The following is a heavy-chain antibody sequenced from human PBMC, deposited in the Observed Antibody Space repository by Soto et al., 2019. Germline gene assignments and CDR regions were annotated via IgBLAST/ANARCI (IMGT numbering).Heavy chain of an antibody. CDR1: GGTFSSYA. J-gene: IGHJ4*02. V-gene: IGHV1-69*13. Sequence: SVKVSCKTSGGTFSSYAISWVRQAPGQGLEWMGGIIPIFGTANYAQKFQGRVTITADESTSTAYMELSSLRSEDTAVYYCASLYYYDSSGYYHPDYWGQGTLVTVSS. CDR3: ASLYYYDSSGYYHPDY. CDR2: IIPIFGTA. D-gene: IGHD3-22*01.